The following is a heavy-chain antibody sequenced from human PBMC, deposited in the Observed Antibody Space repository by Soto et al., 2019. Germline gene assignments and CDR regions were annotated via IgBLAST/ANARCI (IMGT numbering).Heavy chain of an antibody. V-gene: IGHV3-23*01. D-gene: IGHD3-10*01. J-gene: IGHJ6*02. CDR3: TKDSDYYYCGMDV. CDR1: GFTFSSYA. Sequence: GGPLRHPCAVSGFTFSSYAMSCVRQAPGKGLEWVSAISGSGGSTYYADSVKGRFTISRDNSKNTLYLQMNSLRAEDTAVYYCTKDSDYYYCGMDVRGQRTTVTVPS. CDR2: ISGSGGST.